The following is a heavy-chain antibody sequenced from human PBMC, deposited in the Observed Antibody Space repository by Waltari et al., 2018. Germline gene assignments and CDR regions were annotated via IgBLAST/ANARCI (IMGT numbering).Heavy chain of an antibody. J-gene: IGHJ4*02. CDR1: GASVKSTSYY. CDR3: VRPPHCRGNTCTAL. V-gene: IGHV4-39*01. CDR2: IYNSGTT. Sequence: QVYLQESGPGLVKPSESLSLTCTVSGASVKSTSYYWGWIRQPPGKGLEWVGSIYNSGTTYYNPALKSRVTISVDASDKQFYLTRTSVTAAETAVYFCVRPPHCRGNTCTALWGQGALVTVSS. D-gene: IGHD3-10*01.